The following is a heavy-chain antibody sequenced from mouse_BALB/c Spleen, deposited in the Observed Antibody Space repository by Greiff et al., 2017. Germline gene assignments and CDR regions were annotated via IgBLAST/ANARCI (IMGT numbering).Heavy chain of an antibody. V-gene: IGHV1-14*01. CDR1: GYTFTSYV. CDR3: AREGVWAWFAY. CDR2: INPYNDGT. D-gene: IGHD2-10*02. Sequence: VQLQQSGPELVKPGASVKMSCKASGYTFTSYVMHWVKQKPGQGLEWIGYINPYNDGTKYNEKFKGKATLTSDKSSSTAYMELSSLTSEDSAVYYCAREGVWAWFAYWGQGTLVTVSA. J-gene: IGHJ3*01.